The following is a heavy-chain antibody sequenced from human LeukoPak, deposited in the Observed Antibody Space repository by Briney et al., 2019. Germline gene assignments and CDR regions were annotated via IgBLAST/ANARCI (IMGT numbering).Heavy chain of an antibody. V-gene: IGHV1-2*02. Sequence: ASVKVSCKASGYTFADYYMHWVRQAPGQGLEWMGWINPNSGGTNFAQKFQGRVTMTRDTSISTAYLELGSLRSDDTAVYFCARARWQLVPYFDSWGQGTLVTVSS. D-gene: IGHD6-6*01. CDR2: INPNSGGT. CDR1: GYTFADYY. CDR3: ARARWQLVPYFDS. J-gene: IGHJ4*02.